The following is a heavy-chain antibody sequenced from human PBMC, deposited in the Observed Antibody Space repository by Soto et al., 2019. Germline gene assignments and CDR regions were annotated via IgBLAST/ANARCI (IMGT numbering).Heavy chain of an antibody. CDR2: IWYDGSNK. V-gene: IGHV3-33*01. CDR3: ARGAPRGYYYYGMDV. CDR1: GITFSSYG. J-gene: IGHJ6*02. Sequence: QVQLVESGGGVVQPGRSLRLSCAASGITFSSYGMHWVRQAPGKGLEWVAVIWYDGSNKYYADSVKGRFTISRDNSKNTLYLQMNSLRAEDTAVYYCARGAPRGYYYYGMDVWGQGTTVTVSS.